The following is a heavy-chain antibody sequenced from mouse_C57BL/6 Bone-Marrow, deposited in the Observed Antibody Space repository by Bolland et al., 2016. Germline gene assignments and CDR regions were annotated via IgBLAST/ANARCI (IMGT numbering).Heavy chain of an antibody. CDR3: SRSDLTGNYAMDY. J-gene: IGHJ4*01. CDR2: NYGA. V-gene: IGHV13-2*01. D-gene: IGHD4-1*01. Sequence: NYGANYAESVKGRFAISRDDSKSSVYLEMNRLREEDTATYFCSRSDLTGNYAMDYWGQGTS.